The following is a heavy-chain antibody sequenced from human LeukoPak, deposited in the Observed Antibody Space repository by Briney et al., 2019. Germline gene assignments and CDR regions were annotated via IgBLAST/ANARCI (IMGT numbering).Heavy chain of an antibody. CDR3: AKAWSRGLRLGELSPQDY. D-gene: IGHD3-16*02. Sequence: GGSLRLSCAASGFTFSSYAMHWVRQAPGKGLEWVAVISYDGSNKYYADSVKGRFTISRDNSKNTLYLQMNSLRAEDTAVYYCAKAWSRGLRLGELSPQDYWGQGTLVTVSS. CDR2: ISYDGSNK. J-gene: IGHJ4*02. CDR1: GFTFSSYA. V-gene: IGHV3-30-3*01.